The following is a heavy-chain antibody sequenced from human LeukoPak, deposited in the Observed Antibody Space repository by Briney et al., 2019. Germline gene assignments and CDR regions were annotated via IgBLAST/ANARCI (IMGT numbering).Heavy chain of an antibody. D-gene: IGHD1-26*01. J-gene: IGHJ4*02. CDR1: GFTVSSNY. CDR3: AKDPPGSYYDY. V-gene: IGHV3-23*01. CDR2: ISGSGGST. Sequence: PGGSLRLSCAASGFTVSSNYMSWVRQAPGKGLEWVSAISGSGGSTYYADSVKGRFTISRDNSKNTLYLQVNSLRAEDTAVYYCAKDPPGSYYDYWGQGTLVTVSS.